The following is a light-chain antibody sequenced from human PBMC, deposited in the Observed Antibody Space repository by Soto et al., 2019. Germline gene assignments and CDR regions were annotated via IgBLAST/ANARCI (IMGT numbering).Light chain of an antibody. V-gene: IGLV2-23*01. J-gene: IGLJ3*02. CDR3: CSYARSSTWV. CDR2: EGS. CDR1: SSDVGSYNL. Sequence: QSVLTQPASVSGSPGQSITISCTGTSSDVGSYNLVSWYQQHPGKAPKLMIYEGSKRSSGVSNRFSGYKSCNTASLTISGLQAEDDADYYCCSYARSSTWVFGGGTKLTVL.